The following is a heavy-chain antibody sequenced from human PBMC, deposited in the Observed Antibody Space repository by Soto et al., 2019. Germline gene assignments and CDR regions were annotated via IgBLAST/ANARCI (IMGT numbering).Heavy chain of an antibody. J-gene: IGHJ4*02. CDR2: IYYSGST. Sequence: ASETQSLTCTVSGGSISSYYWSWIRQPPGKGLEWIGYIYYSGSTNYNPSLKSRVTISLDTSKNQFSLKLNSVTAADTAVYYCARRYGGNFDYWGQGTLVTVSS. D-gene: IGHD3-16*01. V-gene: IGHV4-59*01. CDR3: ARRYGGNFDY. CDR1: GGSISSYY.